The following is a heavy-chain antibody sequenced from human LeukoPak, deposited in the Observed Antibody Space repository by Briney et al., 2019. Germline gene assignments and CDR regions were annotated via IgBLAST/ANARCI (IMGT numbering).Heavy chain of an antibody. CDR1: GGTFSSYA. CDR3: ARDRTRYCSSTSCLYMDV. J-gene: IGHJ6*03. CDR2: IIPIFGTA. V-gene: IGHV1-69*05. D-gene: IGHD2-2*01. Sequence: ASVKVSCKASGGTFSSYAISWVRQAPGQGLEWMGGIIPIFGTANYAQKFQGRVTITTDESTSTAYMELSSLRSEDTAVYYCARDRTRYCSSTSCLYMDVWGEGTTVTVSS.